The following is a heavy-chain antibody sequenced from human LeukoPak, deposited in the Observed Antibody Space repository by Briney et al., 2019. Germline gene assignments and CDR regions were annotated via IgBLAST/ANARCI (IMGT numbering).Heavy chain of an antibody. V-gene: IGHV3-7*01. J-gene: IGHJ4*02. CDR3: ARGGGDS. CDR2: MTQDGGGK. D-gene: IGHD3-10*01. Sequence: PGGSLRPSCAASGVTVSRYWMSWVRQAPGKGLEWVAMMTQDGGGKYYVDSVKGRFTISGDNAKNSLYLQMNSLRAEDTAVYYCARGGGDSWGEGTLVTVSS. CDR1: GVTVSRYW.